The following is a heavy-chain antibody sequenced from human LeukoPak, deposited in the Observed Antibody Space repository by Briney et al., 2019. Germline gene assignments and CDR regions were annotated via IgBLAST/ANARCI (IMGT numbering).Heavy chain of an antibody. V-gene: IGHV4-59*08. CDR3: ATYADGLRVDY. CDR1: GGSLRSYY. Sequence: KPSETLSLTCTVSGGSLRSYYWSWVRQPPGKGLEWIGYIHDSGSTNYNPSLKSRVTMSLDTSKNHFSLILSSVTASDTAVYYCATYADGLRVDYWGQGTLVTVSS. D-gene: IGHD2-2*01. CDR2: IHDSGST. J-gene: IGHJ4*02.